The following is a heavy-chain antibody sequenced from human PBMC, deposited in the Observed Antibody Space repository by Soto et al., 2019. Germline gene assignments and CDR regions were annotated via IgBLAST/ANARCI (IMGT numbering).Heavy chain of an antibody. CDR2: IYYSGST. J-gene: IGHJ6*04. Sequence: SETLSLTCTVSGGSISSYYWSWIRQPPGKGLEWIGYIYYSGSTNYNPSLKSRVTISVDTSKNQFSLKLSSVTAADTAVYYRAREWFPNPMDVWGKGTTVTVSS. CDR1: GGSISSYY. D-gene: IGHD3-10*01. CDR3: AREWFPNPMDV. V-gene: IGHV4-59*01.